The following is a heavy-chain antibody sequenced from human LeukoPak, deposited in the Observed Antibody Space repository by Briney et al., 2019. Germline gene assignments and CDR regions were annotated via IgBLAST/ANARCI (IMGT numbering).Heavy chain of an antibody. CDR2: INHSGST. Sequence: SETLSLTCAVYGGSFSGYYWSWIRQPPGKGLEWIGEINHSGSTNYNPSLKSRVTISVDTSKNQFSLKLSSVTAADTAVYYCARINVVRGVIGWGQGTMVTVSS. CDR1: GGSFSGYY. D-gene: IGHD3-10*01. CDR3: ARINVVRGVIG. J-gene: IGHJ3*01. V-gene: IGHV4-34*01.